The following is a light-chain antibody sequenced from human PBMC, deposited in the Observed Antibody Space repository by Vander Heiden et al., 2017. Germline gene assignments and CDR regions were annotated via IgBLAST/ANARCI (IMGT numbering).Light chain of an antibody. CDR1: SSNIGTNT. J-gene: IGLJ3*02. CDR2: SNN. V-gene: IGLV1-44*01. Sequence: SVLTQPPSASGTPGQRVSISCSGSSSNIGTNTVNWYQQLPGTAPKVLIYSNNQRPSGVPDRFSGSKSGTSASLAISGLQSEEEADYYCAAWDDSLSGPWVFGGGTKLTVL. CDR3: AAWDDSLSGPWV.